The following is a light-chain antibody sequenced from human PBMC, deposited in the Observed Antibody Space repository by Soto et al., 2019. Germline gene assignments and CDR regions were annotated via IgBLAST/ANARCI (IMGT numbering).Light chain of an antibody. J-gene: IGLJ2*01. V-gene: IGLV6-57*02. Sequence: NFMLTQPHSVSESPGKTITISCTGSSGSIASNYVQWYQQRPGSAPTTVIYEDDQRPSGVPDRFSASIDSSSNSAPLIIYVLKTEDEADYYCQSYDSSNHVVFGGGTKLTVL. CDR1: SGSIASNY. CDR2: EDD. CDR3: QSYDSSNHVV.